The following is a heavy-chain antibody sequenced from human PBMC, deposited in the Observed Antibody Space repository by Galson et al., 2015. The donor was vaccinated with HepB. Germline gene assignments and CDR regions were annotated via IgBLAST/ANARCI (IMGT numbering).Heavy chain of an antibody. CDR1: GFTFSDYY. Sequence: SLRLSCAASGFTFSDYYMSWIRQAPGKGLEWVSYISSSSSYTNYADSVKGRFTISRDNAKNSLYLQMNSLKASDTAMYYCARHGGSSGYYYVYWGQGTLVTVSS. CDR3: ARHGGSSGYYYVY. V-gene: IGHV3-11*03. J-gene: IGHJ4*02. CDR2: ISSSSSYT. D-gene: IGHD3-22*01.